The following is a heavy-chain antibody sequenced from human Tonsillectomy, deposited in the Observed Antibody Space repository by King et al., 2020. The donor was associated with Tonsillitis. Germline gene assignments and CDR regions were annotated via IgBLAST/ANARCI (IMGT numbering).Heavy chain of an antibody. J-gene: IGHJ4*02. CDR1: DGSINSDSYY. V-gene: IGHV4-39*07. D-gene: IGHD3-22*01. CDR2: LYYSGTT. CDR3: AGLIMMVVVIDY. Sequence: VQLQESGPGLVKPSETLSLTCTVSDGSINSDSYYWGWIRQPPGEGLEWIGSLYYSGTTYYNPSLKSRVTISVDTSKNQFSLKLSSVTAADTAVYYCAGLIMMVVVIDYWGRGTLVTVSS.